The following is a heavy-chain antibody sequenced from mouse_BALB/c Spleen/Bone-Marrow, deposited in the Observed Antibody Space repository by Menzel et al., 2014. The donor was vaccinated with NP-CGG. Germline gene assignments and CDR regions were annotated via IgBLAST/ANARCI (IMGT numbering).Heavy chain of an antibody. CDR1: GYTFTSYV. CDR2: INPYNDGT. D-gene: IGHD2-2*01. CDR3: ARYGFYAMDY. V-gene: IGHV1-14*01. J-gene: IGHJ4*01. Sequence: LVESGPELVKPGASVKMSCKASGYTFTSYVMHWVKQRPGQGLEWIGYINPYNDGTKYNEKFKGKATLTSDKSSSTAYMELSSLTSEDSAVYYCARYGFYAMDYWGQGTSVTVSS.